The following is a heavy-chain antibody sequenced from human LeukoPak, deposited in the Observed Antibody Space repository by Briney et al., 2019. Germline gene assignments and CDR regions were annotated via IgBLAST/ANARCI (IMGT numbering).Heavy chain of an antibody. Sequence: GTSVKVSCKASGFTFTSSAVQWVRQARGQRLEWIGWIVVGSGNTNYAQKFQERVTITRDMSTSTAYMELSSLRSEDTAVYYCARGLGDTKSYYYYYMDVWGKGTTVTVSS. J-gene: IGHJ6*03. CDR2: IVVGSGNT. CDR1: GFTFTSSA. CDR3: ARGLGDTKSYYYYYMDV. D-gene: IGHD3-16*01. V-gene: IGHV1-58*01.